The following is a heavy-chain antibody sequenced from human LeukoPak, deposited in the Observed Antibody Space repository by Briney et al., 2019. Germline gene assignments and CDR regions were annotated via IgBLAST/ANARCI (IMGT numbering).Heavy chain of an antibody. Sequence: GGSLRLSCAASGFTVSSNYMSWVRQAPGKGLEWVSVIYSGGSTYYADSVEGRFTISRDNSKNTLYLQMNSLRAEDTAVYYCANLGRRATTSAPDVWGQGTTVTVSS. CDR3: ANLGRRATTSAPDV. CDR1: GFTVSSNY. D-gene: IGHD2-2*01. CDR2: IYSGGST. J-gene: IGHJ6*02. V-gene: IGHV3-53*01.